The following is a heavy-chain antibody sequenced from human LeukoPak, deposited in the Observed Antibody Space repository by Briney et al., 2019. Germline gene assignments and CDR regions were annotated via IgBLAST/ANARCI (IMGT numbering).Heavy chain of an antibody. D-gene: IGHD1-1*01. CDR1: GYTFTSFY. CDR2: INPNGGST. J-gene: IGHJ6*03. V-gene: IGHV1-46*01. Sequence: GASVKVSCKASGYTFTSFYIHWVRQAPGQGLEWMGMINPNGGSTSYAQKFKGRVTMTRDTSTSTAYMELRSLRSDDTAVYYCAREGVQLERRNYYYCYMDVWGKGTTVTVSS. CDR3: AREGVQLERRNYYYCYMDV.